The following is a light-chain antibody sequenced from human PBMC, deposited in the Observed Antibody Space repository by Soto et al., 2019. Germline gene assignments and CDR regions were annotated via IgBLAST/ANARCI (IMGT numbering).Light chain of an antibody. J-gene: IGLJ1*01. CDR3: CSYAGTRTSWV. Sequence: QSVLAQPASVSGFLGQSITMSCTGSSSDVGTFNLVSWFRQHPGKAPKLLIFEGTKRPSGVSDRFSGSKSGNTASLTISGLQAEDEADYHCCSYAGTRTSWVFGTGTKV. CDR1: SSDVGTFNL. CDR2: EGT. V-gene: IGLV2-23*01.